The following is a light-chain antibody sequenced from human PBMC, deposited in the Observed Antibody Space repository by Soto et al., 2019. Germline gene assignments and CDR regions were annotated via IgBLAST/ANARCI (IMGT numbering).Light chain of an antibody. J-gene: IGKJ1*01. CDR2: WTA. Sequence: DIVMTQSPDSLAVSLGERATINCKSSQRVLHSSNTQHYLGWYQKKPGQPPKLLIYWTATREAGVPDRSSGSGSWTDFNLTISSLQAEDVAVYYCQPYYSTSPTVGQGTKVEIK. CDR1: QRVLHSSNTQHY. V-gene: IGKV4-1*01. CDR3: QPYYSTSPT.